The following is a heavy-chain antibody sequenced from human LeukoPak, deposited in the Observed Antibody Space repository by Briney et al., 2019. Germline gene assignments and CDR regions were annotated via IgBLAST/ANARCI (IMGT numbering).Heavy chain of an antibody. J-gene: IGHJ4*02. CDR2: VYASGRT. CDR1: GDSVSSGGYY. D-gene: IGHD7-27*01. CDR3: AAENLGIGFDF. Sequence: SQTLSLTCTVSGDSVSSGGYYWSWIRQPAGKGLEWIGRVYASGRTNYNPSLTSRVTISLDTSKNQFSLKLSSVTAADTAVYYCAAENLGIGFDFWGQGPLVTVSS. V-gene: IGHV4-61*02.